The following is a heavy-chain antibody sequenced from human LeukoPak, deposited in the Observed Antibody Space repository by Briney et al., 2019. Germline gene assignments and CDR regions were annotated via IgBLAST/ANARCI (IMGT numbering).Heavy chain of an antibody. J-gene: IGHJ4*02. CDR2: IGRSGDTI. V-gene: IGHV3-11*01. CDR1: GFTFSDFS. D-gene: IGHD2-15*01. Sequence: GGSLRLSCAASGFTFSDFSMSWFRPTPGKGLEWLSYIGRSGDTIHYADSVKGRFTISRDNAKNSAFLQLKSLRVEDTAVYYCARGSSVGYYWGQGTRVTVSS. CDR3: ARGSSVGYY.